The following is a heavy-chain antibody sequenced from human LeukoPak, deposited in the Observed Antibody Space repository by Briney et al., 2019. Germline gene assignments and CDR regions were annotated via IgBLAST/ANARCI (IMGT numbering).Heavy chain of an antibody. CDR2: MRYDGSNK. V-gene: IGHV3-30*02. J-gene: IGHJ3*02. CDR1: GFTISSYG. Sequence: PGGSLRLSCAASGFTISSYGMHWLRQAPGKGPEWVAFMRYDGSNKYYADSVKGRFTISRNNPKNTLYLQMNSFRAKDTPAHSCAKREHTTTRYDAVDRRRQGTMVTVSS. D-gene: IGHD1-1*01. CDR3: AKREHTTTRYDAVDR.